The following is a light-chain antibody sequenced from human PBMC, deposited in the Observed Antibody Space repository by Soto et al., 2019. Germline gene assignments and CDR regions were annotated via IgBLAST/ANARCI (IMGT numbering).Light chain of an antibody. V-gene: IGLV2-18*01. CDR3: TLYTSSITPHVV. CDR2: EVS. Sequence: QSALTQPPSVSGSPGQSVTISCTGTSSDVGSFDRVSWYQQAPGTAPKLMIYEVSNRPLWVPDRFSGSKSGNTASLTISGLQAEDEDDYYCTLYTSSITPHVVFGGGTKVTVL. J-gene: IGLJ3*02. CDR1: SSDVGSFDR.